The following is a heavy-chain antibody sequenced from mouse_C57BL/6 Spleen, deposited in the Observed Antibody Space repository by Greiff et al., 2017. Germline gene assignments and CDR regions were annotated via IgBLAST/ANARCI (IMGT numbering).Heavy chain of an antibody. CDR1: GYTFTSYW. CDR2: IHPNSGST. Sequence: VQLQQPGAELVKPGASVKLSCKASGYTFTSYWMHWVKQRPGQGLEWIGMIHPNSGSTNYNEKFKSKATLAVDKSSSTAYMQLSSLTSEDSAVYYGARSYYYGSSSFDYWGQGTTLTVSS. V-gene: IGHV1-64*01. J-gene: IGHJ2*01. CDR3: ARSYYYGSSSFDY. D-gene: IGHD1-1*01.